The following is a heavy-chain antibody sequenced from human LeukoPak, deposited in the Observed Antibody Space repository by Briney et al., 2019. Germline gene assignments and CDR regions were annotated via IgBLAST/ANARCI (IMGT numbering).Heavy chain of an antibody. Sequence: PSETLSLTCTVSGGSISSYYWSWIRQPPGKGLEWIGSIYYSGSTYYNPSLKSRVTISVDTSKNQFSLKLSSVTAADTAVYYCAASGLYGSGSSEDYWGQGTLVTVSS. CDR1: GGSISSYY. CDR2: IYYSGST. CDR3: AASGLYGSGSSEDY. D-gene: IGHD3-10*01. J-gene: IGHJ4*02. V-gene: IGHV4-59*04.